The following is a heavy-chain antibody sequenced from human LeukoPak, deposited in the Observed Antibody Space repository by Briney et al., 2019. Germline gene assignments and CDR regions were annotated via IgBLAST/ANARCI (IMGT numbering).Heavy chain of an antibody. CDR1: GFTFDDYG. D-gene: IGHD3-10*02. J-gene: IGHJ6*04. Sequence: GGSLRLSCAASGFTFDDYGMSWVRQAPGKGLEWVSGINWNGGSTGHADSVKGRFTISRDNAKNSLYLQMNSLRAEDTAVYYCAELGITMIGGVWGKGTTVTISS. V-gene: IGHV3-20*04. CDR2: INWNGGST. CDR3: AELGITMIGGV.